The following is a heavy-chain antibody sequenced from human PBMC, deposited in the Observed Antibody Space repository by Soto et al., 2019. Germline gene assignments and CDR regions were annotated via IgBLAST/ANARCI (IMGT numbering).Heavy chain of an antibody. V-gene: IGHV4-61*01. Sequence: SETLSLTCTVSGVSVSSGSFYLSCIRQPPGNGLEWIGFGSYSGTTNYKPSLKSRVTISVDTSRSQISLKVSSLTAADTAVYYCARGATVTQYDYWGQGTLVTVSS. D-gene: IGHD4-17*01. CDR2: GSYSGTT. CDR3: ARGATVTQYDY. CDR1: GVSVSSGSFY. J-gene: IGHJ4*02.